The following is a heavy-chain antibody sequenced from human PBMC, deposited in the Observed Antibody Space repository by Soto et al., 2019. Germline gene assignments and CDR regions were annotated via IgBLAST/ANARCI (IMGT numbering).Heavy chain of an antibody. Sequence: GESLKISCKGSGYSFAGYWITWVRQKPGKGREWMGRIDPSDSQTYYSPSFRGHVTISVTKSITTVFLQWRSLRASDTAMYYSARHGLIGYCSGGRCDTDAFDIWGQATLVTVS. CDR3: ARHGLIGYCSGGRCDTDAFDI. J-gene: IGHJ3*02. CDR2: IDPSDSQT. CDR1: GYSFAGYW. V-gene: IGHV5-10-1*01. D-gene: IGHD2-15*01.